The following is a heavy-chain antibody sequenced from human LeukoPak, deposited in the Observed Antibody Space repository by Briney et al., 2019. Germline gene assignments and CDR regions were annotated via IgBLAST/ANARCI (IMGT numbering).Heavy chain of an antibody. D-gene: IGHD4-23*01. CDR1: GYTFTSYD. CDR2: INPNSGGT. J-gene: IGHJ5*02. Sequence: ASVKVSCKASGYTFTSYDINWVRQAPGQGLEWMGWINPNSGGTNYAQKFQGRVTMTRDTSISTAYMELSRLRSDDTAVYYCARLPDYGGNEANWFDPWGQGTLVTVSS. CDR3: ARLPDYGGNEANWFDP. V-gene: IGHV1-2*02.